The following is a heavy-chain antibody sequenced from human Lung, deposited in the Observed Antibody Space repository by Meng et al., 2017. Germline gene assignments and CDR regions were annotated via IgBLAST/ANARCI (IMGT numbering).Heavy chain of an antibody. CDR2: INHSGST. Sequence: QGPHKQWGAGLLKPSETLSLTCVVSGGSFSDYYWSWIRQPPGKGLEWIGEINHSGSTNYNPSLESRATISVDTSQNNLSLKLSSVTAADSAVYYCARGPTTMAHDFDYWGQGTLVTVSS. CDR1: GGSFSDYY. V-gene: IGHV4-34*01. CDR3: ARGPTTMAHDFDY. D-gene: IGHD4-11*01. J-gene: IGHJ4*02.